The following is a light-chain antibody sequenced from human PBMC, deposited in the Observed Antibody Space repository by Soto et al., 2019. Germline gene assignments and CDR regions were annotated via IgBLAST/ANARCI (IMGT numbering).Light chain of an antibody. CDR3: QQYGSSLWT. Sequence: DIQMTQSPSSLSASIGDRVTITCRASQNIRSFLNWYQQKPGKAPQLLIYGASILHNGVPSRFSGSGSGTDFTLTISRLEPEDFTVYFCQQYGSSLWTFGQGTKVDIK. CDR1: QNIRSF. CDR2: GAS. J-gene: IGKJ1*01. V-gene: IGKV1-39*01.